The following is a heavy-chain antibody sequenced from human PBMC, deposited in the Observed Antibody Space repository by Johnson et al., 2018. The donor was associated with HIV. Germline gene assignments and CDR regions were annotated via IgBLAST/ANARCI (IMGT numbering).Heavy chain of an antibody. D-gene: IGHD6-19*01. CDR3: AKSEYPGIAVAGSAYDDAFDI. CDR2: ISYDGSTK. Sequence: VQLVESGGGVVRPGRSLRLSCAASGFTFSSYAMHWVRQAPGKGLEWVAVISYDGSTKYYADSVKGRFTISRDNSKNTLYLQMNRLRVEDTAVYYCAKSEYPGIAVAGSAYDDAFDIWGQGTMVTVSS. V-gene: IGHV3-30*04. CDR1: GFTFSSYA. J-gene: IGHJ3*02.